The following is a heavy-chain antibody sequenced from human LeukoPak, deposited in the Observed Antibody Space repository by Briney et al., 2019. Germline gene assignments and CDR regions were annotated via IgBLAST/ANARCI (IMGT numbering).Heavy chain of an antibody. D-gene: IGHD3-10*01. CDR3: ARGTVRGFIGYPTNWFDP. CDR1: GYTFTSYG. V-gene: IGHV1-18*01. CDR2: ISAYNGNT. J-gene: IGHJ5*02. Sequence: ASVKVSCKTSGYTFTSYGISWVRQAPGQGLEWMGWISAYNGNTNYAQKLQGRVTMTTDTSKSTAYMELRSLRSDDTAVYYCARGTVRGFIGYPTNWFDPWGQGTLVTVSS.